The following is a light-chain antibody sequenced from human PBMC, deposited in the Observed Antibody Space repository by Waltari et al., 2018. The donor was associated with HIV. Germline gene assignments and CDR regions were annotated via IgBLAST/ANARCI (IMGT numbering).Light chain of an antibody. Sequence: QSALTQPASVSGSPGQSITISCTGTSSDVGGYNYVSSYPQHPGKAPKLLLSGVSNRPPGVTNRFSGSKSGNTASLTSSGLQVEDEADYYCSSYTSSSTLYVFGTGTKVTVL. CDR2: GVS. J-gene: IGLJ1*01. CDR3: SSYTSSSTLYV. V-gene: IGLV2-14*03. CDR1: SSDVGGYNY.